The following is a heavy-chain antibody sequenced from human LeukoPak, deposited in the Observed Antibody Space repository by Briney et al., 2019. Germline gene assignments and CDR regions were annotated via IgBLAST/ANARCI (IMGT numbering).Heavy chain of an antibody. D-gene: IGHD3-9*01. CDR2: ISSTGNYI. Sequence: PGGSLRLSCTASGFVFSGYDMNWVRQAPGKGLEWVSSISSTGNYIYDAGSVKGRFTISRDNSKNTLYLQMNSLRAEDTAVYYCAKDSWYDILTGYYTFPTFDYWGQGTLVTVSS. CDR3: AKDSWYDILTGYYTFPTFDY. J-gene: IGHJ4*02. V-gene: IGHV3-21*01. CDR1: GFVFSGYD.